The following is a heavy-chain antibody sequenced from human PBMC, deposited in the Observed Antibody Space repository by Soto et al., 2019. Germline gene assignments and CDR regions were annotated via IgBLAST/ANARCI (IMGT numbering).Heavy chain of an antibody. CDR3: TSRGEAVFTPGPDY. Sequence: KCVDFGGSWISQTRGKGLEGVGFIRSKAYGGTTEYAASVKGRFTISRDDSKSIAYLQMNSLKTEDTAVYYCTSRGEAVFTPGPDYRGQ. D-gene: IGHD2-15*01. CDR1: KCVDFG. V-gene: IGHV3-49*03. J-gene: IGHJ4*02. CDR2: IRSKAYGGTT.